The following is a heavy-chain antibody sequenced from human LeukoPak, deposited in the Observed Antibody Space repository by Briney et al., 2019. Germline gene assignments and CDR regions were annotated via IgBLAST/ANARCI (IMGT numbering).Heavy chain of an antibody. D-gene: IGHD1-7*01. Sequence: GGSLRLSCAASGFTFSSYAMSWVRLAPGKGLEWVSSISSSSSYIYYADSVKGRFTISRDNAKNSLYLQMNSLRAEDTAVYYCARGSGAYNWNYGPIDYWGQGTLVTVSS. V-gene: IGHV3-21*01. CDR2: ISSSSSYI. CDR1: GFTFSSYA. CDR3: ARGSGAYNWNYGPIDY. J-gene: IGHJ4*02.